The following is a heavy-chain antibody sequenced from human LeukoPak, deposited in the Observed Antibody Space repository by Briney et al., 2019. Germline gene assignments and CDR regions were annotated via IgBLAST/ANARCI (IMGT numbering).Heavy chain of an antibody. J-gene: IGHJ1*01. CDR2: ISYDGSNK. V-gene: IGHV3-30*18. D-gene: IGHD3-22*01. CDR1: GFTFSTYG. Sequence: GRSLRLSCAASGFTFSTYGMHWVRQAPGKGLEWVAVISYDGSNKYYADSVKGRFTISRDNSKNTLYLQMNSLRTEDTAIYYCAKEDVVVITIRYFQHWGQGTLVTVSS. CDR3: AKEDVVVITIRYFQH.